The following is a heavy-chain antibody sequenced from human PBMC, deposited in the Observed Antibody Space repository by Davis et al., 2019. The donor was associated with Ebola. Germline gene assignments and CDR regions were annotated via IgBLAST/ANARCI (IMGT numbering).Heavy chain of an antibody. CDR1: GFTFSSYA. J-gene: IGHJ4*02. CDR2: IKSKTDGGTT. D-gene: IGHD3-10*01. V-gene: IGHV3-15*01. CDR3: TTGGTYYYGSGSYYPPNDY. Sequence: GESLKISCAASGFTFSSYAMHWVRQAPGKGLEWVGRIKSKTDGGTTDYAAPVKGRFTISRDDSKNTLYLQMNSLKTEDTAVYYCTTGGTYYYGSGSYYPPNDYWGQGTLVTVSS.